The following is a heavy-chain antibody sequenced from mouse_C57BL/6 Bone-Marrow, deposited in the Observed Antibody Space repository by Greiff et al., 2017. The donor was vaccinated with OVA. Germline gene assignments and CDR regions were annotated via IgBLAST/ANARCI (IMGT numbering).Heavy chain of an antibody. CDR3: ARSGGYYVYYGYFDV. D-gene: IGHD2-3*01. V-gene: IGHV1-69*01. Sequence: QVQLQQPGAELVMPGASVKLSCKASGYTFTSYWMHWVKQRPGQGLEWIGEIDPSDSYTNYNQKFKGKSTLTVDKSSSTAYMQLSSLTSEDSAVYYWARSGGYYVYYGYFDVWGTGTTVTVSS. CDR2: IDPSDSYT. J-gene: IGHJ1*03. CDR1: GYTFTSYW.